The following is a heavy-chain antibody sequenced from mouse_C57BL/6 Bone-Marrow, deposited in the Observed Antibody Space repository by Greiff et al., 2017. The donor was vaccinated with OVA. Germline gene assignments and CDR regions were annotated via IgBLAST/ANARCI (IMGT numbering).Heavy chain of an antibody. CDR1: GYTFTTYP. J-gene: IGHJ2*01. CDR3: ERGFATVVEASYYFAY. Sequence: QVQLQQSGAELVKPGASVKMSCKASGYTFTTYPIEWMKQNHGKSLEWIGNFHPYNDDTKYNEKFKGKATLTVEKSSSTVYLELSRLTSDDSAVYYCERGFATVVEASYYFAYWGQGTTLTVSS. CDR2: FHPYNDDT. D-gene: IGHD1-1*01. V-gene: IGHV1-47*01.